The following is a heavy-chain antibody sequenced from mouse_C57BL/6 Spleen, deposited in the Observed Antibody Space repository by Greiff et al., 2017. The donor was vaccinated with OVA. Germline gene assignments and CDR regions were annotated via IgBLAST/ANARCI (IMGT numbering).Heavy chain of an antibody. CDR2: ISSGSSTI. D-gene: IGHD1-1*01. CDR1: GFTFSDYG. Sequence: EVKVVESGGGLVKPGGSLKLSCAASGFTFSDYGMHWVRQAPEKGLEWVAYISSGSSTIYYADTVKGRFTISRDNAKNTLFLQMTSLRSEDTAMYYCARRNYGSVYYFDYWGQGTTLTVSS. V-gene: IGHV5-17*01. CDR3: ARRNYGSVYYFDY. J-gene: IGHJ2*01.